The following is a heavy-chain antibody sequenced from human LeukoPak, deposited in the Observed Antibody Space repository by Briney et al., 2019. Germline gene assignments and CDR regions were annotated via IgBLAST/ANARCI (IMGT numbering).Heavy chain of an antibody. CDR1: GYTFTGYY. D-gene: IGHD2-8*01. V-gene: IGHV1-2*02. Sequence: ASVKVSCKASGYTFTGYYMHWVRQAPGQGLEWMGWINPNSGGTNYVQKFQGRVTMTRDTSISTAYMELSRLRSDDTAVYYCARESTNGVLFDYWGQGTLVTVSS. J-gene: IGHJ4*02. CDR3: ARESTNGVLFDY. CDR2: INPNSGGT.